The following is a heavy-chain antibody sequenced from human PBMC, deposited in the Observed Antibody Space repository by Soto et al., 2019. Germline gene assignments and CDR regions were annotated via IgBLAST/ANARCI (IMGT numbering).Heavy chain of an antibody. Sequence: EEQLVESGGRLVQPGESFTLSCRTPGFTFNNYWMSWLRQAPGKGLEWVANINQDGSQRYYVDSVKGRFTFSRDNAKTSLYLQMNSLRVEDTALYYCARFSRSHDTEYWGQGTLVSVSS. CDR3: ARFSRSHDTEY. CDR1: GFTFNNYW. CDR2: INQDGSQR. V-gene: IGHV3-7*05. J-gene: IGHJ4*02.